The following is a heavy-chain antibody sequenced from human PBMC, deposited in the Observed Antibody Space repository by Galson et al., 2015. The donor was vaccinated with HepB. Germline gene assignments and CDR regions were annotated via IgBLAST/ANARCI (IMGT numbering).Heavy chain of an antibody. J-gene: IGHJ6*02. CDR2: ISASGDIT. CDR1: GFSFSSYV. D-gene: IGHD2-15*01. CDR3: AKARVTPGGIKNGIDV. V-gene: IGHV3-23*01. Sequence: SLRLSCAASGFSFSSYVMGWVRLAPGKGLEWVSSISASGDITWSADSLKGRFSISRANSKNTLYLQINSLRAEETAVYHCAKARVTPGGIKNGIDVWGQGTTVTVSS.